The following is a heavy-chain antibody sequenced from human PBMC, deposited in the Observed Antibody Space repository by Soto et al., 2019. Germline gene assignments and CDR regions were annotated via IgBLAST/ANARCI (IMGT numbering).Heavy chain of an antibody. CDR3: ARARISLVREIIKYNMDI. CDR1: GCPTGNYP. J-gene: IGHJ6*02. D-gene: IGHD3-10*01. V-gene: IGHV4-59*01. Sequence: SETPSLTTPVSGCPTGNYPARLLRQPKGKGLLWIGYIYESGSTNSTPSLQSRVTISVDTSKNQFYLNLSPVTAADTVTYYCARARISLVREIIKYNMDIWGQGTTVTGSS. CDR2: IYESGST.